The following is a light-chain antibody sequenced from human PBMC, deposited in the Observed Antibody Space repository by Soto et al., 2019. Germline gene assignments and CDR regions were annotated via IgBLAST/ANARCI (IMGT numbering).Light chain of an antibody. CDR1: QSVSSN. J-gene: IGKJ2*01. CDR3: QHYNNWPPYT. CDR2: CAS. V-gene: IGKV3-15*01. Sequence: EVVMTQSPATLSVSPGERATLSCRASQSVSSNLVWYQQKPGQAPRLLIYCASTRATGIPARFSGSGSGTEFTLTISSLQSEDFAVYYCQHYNNWPPYTFGQGTKLEIK.